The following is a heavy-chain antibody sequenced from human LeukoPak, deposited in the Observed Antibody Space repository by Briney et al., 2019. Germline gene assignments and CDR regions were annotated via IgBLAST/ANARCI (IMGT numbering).Heavy chain of an antibody. V-gene: IGHV3-23*01. D-gene: IGHD6-19*01. CDR1: GFTFSSYG. CDR2: ISGSGGST. J-gene: IGHJ4*02. Sequence: PGGSLRLSCVASGFTFSSYGMSWVRQAPGKGLEWVSGISGSGGSTYYADSVKGRFTISRDNSKNTLFLQMNSLRAEDTAVYYCAKETYSSGWYPYFDYWGQGTLVTVSS. CDR3: AKETYSSGWYPYFDY.